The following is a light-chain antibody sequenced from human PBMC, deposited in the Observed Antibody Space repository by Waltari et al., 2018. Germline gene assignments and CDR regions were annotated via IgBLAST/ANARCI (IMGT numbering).Light chain of an antibody. CDR2: WAS. CDR1: PSVLYSSNNKNC. J-gene: IGKJ2*01. Sequence: DIVMTQSPDSLAVPLGERATITCTSSPSVLYSSNNKNCLAWYQQRPGHPPKPLISWASTRESGVPDRFSGNGSGTDFTLTIRSLQAEDVAIYYCQQCYSTPYTFGQGTKLEIK. V-gene: IGKV4-1*01. CDR3: QQCYSTPYT.